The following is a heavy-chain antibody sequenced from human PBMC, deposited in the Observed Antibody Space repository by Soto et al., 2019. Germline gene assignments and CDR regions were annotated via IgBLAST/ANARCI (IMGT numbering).Heavy chain of an antibody. D-gene: IGHD3-9*01. CDR3: ANPEGVGTGTQNAFDI. V-gene: IGHV3-23*01. J-gene: IGHJ3*02. CDR1: GFTFSSYA. CDR2: ISGSGGST. Sequence: LRLSCAASGFTFSSYAMSWVRQAPGKGLEWVSAISGSGGSTYYADSVKGRFTISRDNSKNTLYLQMNSLRAEDTAVYYCANPEGVGTGTQNAFDIWGQGTMVTVSS.